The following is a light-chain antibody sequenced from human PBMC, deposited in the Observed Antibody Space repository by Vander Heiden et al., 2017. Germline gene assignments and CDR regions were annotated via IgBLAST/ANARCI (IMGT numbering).Light chain of an antibody. CDR2: QDN. J-gene: IGLJ3*02. CDR1: KLGDKY. Sequence: SYELTQPPSLSVSPGQTASITCSADKLGDKYACWYQQKPGQSPVLVIYQDNKRPSGIPERFSGSNSANTATLTISGTQAVDEAYYYCQAWDSSTGVFGGGTKLTVL. CDR3: QAWDSSTGV. V-gene: IGLV3-1*01.